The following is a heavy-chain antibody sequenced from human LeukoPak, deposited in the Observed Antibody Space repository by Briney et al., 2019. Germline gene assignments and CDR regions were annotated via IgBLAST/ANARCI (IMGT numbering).Heavy chain of an antibody. V-gene: IGHV4-39*07. CDR1: GGSISSSSYY. J-gene: IGHJ4*02. CDR3: AADYTGHYHVEFDY. Sequence: SETLSLTCTVSGGSISSSSYYWGWIRQPPGKGLEWIGSIYYSGSTYYSPSLKSRVTISVDTSKNQFSLKLSSVTAADTAVYYCAADYTGHYHVEFDYWGQGTLVTVSS. CDR2: IYYSGST. D-gene: IGHD2-2*02.